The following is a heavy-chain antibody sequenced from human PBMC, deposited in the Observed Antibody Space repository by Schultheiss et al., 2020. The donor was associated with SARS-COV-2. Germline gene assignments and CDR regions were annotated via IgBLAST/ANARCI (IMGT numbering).Heavy chain of an antibody. CDR3: ATLVVPDYYGMDV. D-gene: IGHD2-2*01. CDR1: GGSISSSNW. J-gene: IGHJ6*02. V-gene: IGHV4-28*01. Sequence: SQTLSLTCAVSGGSISSSNWWGWIRQPPGKGLEWIGYIYYSGSTYYNPSLKSRVTMSVDTSKNQFSLKLSSVTAADTAVYYCATLVVPDYYGMDVWGQGTTVTVSS. CDR2: IYYSGST.